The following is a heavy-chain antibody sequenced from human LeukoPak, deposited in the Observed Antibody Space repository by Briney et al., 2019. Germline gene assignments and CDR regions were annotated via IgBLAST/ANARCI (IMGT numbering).Heavy chain of an antibody. Sequence: RASVKVSCKASGYTFTSYYMHWVRQAPGQGLEWMGIINPSGGSTSYAQKFQGSVTMTRDTSTSTVYMELSSLRSEDTAVYYCARGGTAMAPADYWYFDLWGRGTLVTVSS. CDR2: INPSGGST. V-gene: IGHV1-46*01. J-gene: IGHJ2*01. CDR1: GYTFTSYY. D-gene: IGHD5-18*01. CDR3: ARGGTAMAPADYWYFDL.